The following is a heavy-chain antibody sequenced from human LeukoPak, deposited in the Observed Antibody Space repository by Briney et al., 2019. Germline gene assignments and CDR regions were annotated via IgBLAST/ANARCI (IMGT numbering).Heavy chain of an antibody. Sequence: SETLSLTCTVSGGSISSYYWSWIRQPPGKGLEWIGYNYYGRSTNYNPSLKSRVTISVDTSNNQFSLKLSSVTAADTAVYYCARAGSGGYYYGMDVWGQGTTVTVSS. D-gene: IGHD6-19*01. CDR2: NYYGRST. CDR3: ARAGSGGYYYGMDV. J-gene: IGHJ6*02. V-gene: IGHV4-59*01. CDR1: GGSISSYY.